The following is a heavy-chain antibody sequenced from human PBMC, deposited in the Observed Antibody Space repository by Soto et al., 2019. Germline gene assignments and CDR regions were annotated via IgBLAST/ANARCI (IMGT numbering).Heavy chain of an antibody. D-gene: IGHD6-6*01. CDR2: VNEVGTIT. J-gene: IGHJ3*01. CDR3: ARPRSKSSSGFDL. CDR1: GFTFSNHW. Sequence: EVQLVESGGGLVQPGGSLRLSCVASGFTFSNHWMHWVRQSPGQGLSGVSRVNEVGTITDYADFVEGRFTISRDNAKNTLSLQMNNLRAEDTALYYCARPRSKSSSGFDLWGQGTMVTVPS. V-gene: IGHV3-74*01.